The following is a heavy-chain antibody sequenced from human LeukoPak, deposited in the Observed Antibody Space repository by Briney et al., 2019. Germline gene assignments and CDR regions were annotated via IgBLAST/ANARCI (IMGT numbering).Heavy chain of an antibody. CDR2: INPNSGVT. CDR1: GYIFTSYY. Sequence: ASVKVSCKASGYIFTSYYIHWVRQAPGQGLEWMGWINPNSGVTNYAQKFQGRVTLTRDTPISTAYMEMSRLRSDDTAVYYCARAHMTTVTLGDYWGQGTLVTVSS. D-gene: IGHD4-11*01. V-gene: IGHV1-2*02. J-gene: IGHJ4*02. CDR3: ARAHMTTVTLGDY.